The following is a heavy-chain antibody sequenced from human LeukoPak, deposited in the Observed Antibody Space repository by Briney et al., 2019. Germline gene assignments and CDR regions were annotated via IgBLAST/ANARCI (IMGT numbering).Heavy chain of an antibody. J-gene: IGHJ4*02. Sequence: PGGSLRLSCAASGFTFSSYWMHWVRQAPGKGLVWVSRINSDGSSTSYADSVKGRFTISRDNAKNTLYLQMNSLRAEDTAVYYCARDAHITMVRGVIARATFFDYWGQGTLVTVSS. V-gene: IGHV3-74*01. CDR3: ARDAHITMVRGVIARATFFDY. D-gene: IGHD3-10*01. CDR1: GFTFSSYW. CDR2: INSDGSST.